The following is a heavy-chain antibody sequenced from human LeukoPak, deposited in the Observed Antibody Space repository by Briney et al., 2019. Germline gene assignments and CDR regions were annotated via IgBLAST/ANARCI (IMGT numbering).Heavy chain of an antibody. CDR2: IYTSGST. Sequence: PSETLSLTCTVSGGSISSSSYYWSWIRQPAGKGLEWIGRIYTSGSTNYNPSLKSRVTISVDTSKNQFSLKLSSVTAADTAVYYCARDHRWFGELLSFGWFDPWGQGTLVTVSS. CDR3: ARDHRWFGELLSFGWFDP. J-gene: IGHJ5*02. D-gene: IGHD3-10*01. V-gene: IGHV4-61*02. CDR1: GGSISSSSYY.